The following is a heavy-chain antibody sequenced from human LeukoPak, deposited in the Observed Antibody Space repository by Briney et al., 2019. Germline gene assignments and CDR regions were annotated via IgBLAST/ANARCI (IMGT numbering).Heavy chain of an antibody. D-gene: IGHD6-13*01. CDR2: INHSGST. V-gene: IGHV4-34*01. CDR3: ARVGSRFDY. J-gene: IGHJ4*02. Sequence: SETLSLTCAVYGGSFSGYYWSWSRQPPGEGLEWIGEINHSGSTNYNPSLKSRVTISVDTSKNQFSLNLSSVPAADTAVYYCARVGSRFDYWGQGTLVTVSS. CDR1: GGSFSGYY.